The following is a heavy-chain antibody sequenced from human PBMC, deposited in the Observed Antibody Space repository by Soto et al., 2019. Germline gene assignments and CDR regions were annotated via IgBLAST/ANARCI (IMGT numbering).Heavy chain of an antibody. D-gene: IGHD1-26*01. Sequence: EVQLVESGGGFVQPGGSLRLSCAASGFTFSGYWMSWVRQAPGKGLEWLANIKEDGTEKYYVDAVKGRITISRDNARNQLYLQLNSRRDEDTAVYFWARDSRRVGATRALQNWGQGTRVTVSS. J-gene: IGHJ4*02. V-gene: IGHV3-7*01. CDR2: IKEDGTEK. CDR1: GFTFSGYW. CDR3: ARDSRRVGATRALQN.